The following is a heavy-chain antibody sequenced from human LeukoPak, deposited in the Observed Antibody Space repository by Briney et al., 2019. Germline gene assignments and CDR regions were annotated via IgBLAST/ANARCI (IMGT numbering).Heavy chain of an antibody. CDR2: MNPDSGNT. V-gene: IGHV1-8*01. J-gene: IGHJ4*01. D-gene: IGHD2-2*02. CDR3: ARGSHRGYCTTSNCYTVDY. CDR1: RYTFTSYD. Sequence: GASVKVSCKAARYTFTSYDINWVRQAPGQGLEWMGWMNPDSGNTGYAQKFQRRVSMARNTSISTAYMELGGLTSDDTAVYFCARGSHRGYCTTSNCYTVDYWGQGTLVSVSS.